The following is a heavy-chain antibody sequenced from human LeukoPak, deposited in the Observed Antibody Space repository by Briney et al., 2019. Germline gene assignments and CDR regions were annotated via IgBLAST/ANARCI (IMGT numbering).Heavy chain of an antibody. D-gene: IGHD2-2*01. CDR3: AKLSVVVVPAANDFAY. V-gene: IGHV3-30*02. J-gene: IGHJ4*02. CDR1: GFTFSSYG. Sequence: GGSLRLSCAASGFTFSSYGMHWVRQAPGKGLEWVAFIRYDGSNKYYADSVKGRFTISRDNSKNTLYLQMNSLRAEDTAVYYCAKLSVVVVPAANDFAYWGRGPLVTVSS. CDR2: IRYDGSNK.